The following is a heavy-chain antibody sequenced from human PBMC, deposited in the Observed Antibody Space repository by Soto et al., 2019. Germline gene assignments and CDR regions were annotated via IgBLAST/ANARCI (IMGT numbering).Heavy chain of an antibody. CDR1: GGSISSGDYY. J-gene: IGHJ4*02. CDR3: ASTSDGYTSSAH. Sequence: QVQLQESGPGLVKPSQTLSLTCTVSGGSISSGDYYWSWIRQPPGKGLEWIGYIYYSGSTYYNPSLKSRVTTSVASSKTQFSLQLRSVTAAATAVYYWASTSDGYTSSAHWGQGTLVTVSS. CDR2: IYYSGST. D-gene: IGHD1-1*01. V-gene: IGHV4-30-4*01.